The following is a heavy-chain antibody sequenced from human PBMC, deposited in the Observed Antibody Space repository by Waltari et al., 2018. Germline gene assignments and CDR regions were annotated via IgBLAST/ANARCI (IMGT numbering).Heavy chain of an antibody. CDR2: ISGSGGST. CDR3: AKDPYSSGWYYFDY. Sequence: EVQLLESGGGLVQPGGSLRLSCAASGFTFSSYAMSWVRHSPGKGLEWVSGISGSGGSTYYADSVKGRFTISRDNSKNTLSLQLNSLRAEDTAVYYCAKDPYSSGWYYFDYWGQGTLVTVSS. D-gene: IGHD6-19*01. V-gene: IGHV3-23*01. J-gene: IGHJ4*02. CDR1: GFTFSSYA.